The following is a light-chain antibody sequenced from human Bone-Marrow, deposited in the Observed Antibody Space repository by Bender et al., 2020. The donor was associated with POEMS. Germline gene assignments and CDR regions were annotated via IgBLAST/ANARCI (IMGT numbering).Light chain of an antibody. V-gene: IGLV2-14*03. CDR1: SGDY. CDR2: DFS. CDR3: SSYTTTSTPV. Sequence: QSALTQPAAVSGSPGQSITISCTGTSGDYVSWYQQPPGKAPKLLIYDFSSRPSGISNRFSGSKSGNTASLTISGLQAEDEADYYCSSYTTTSTPVFGGGTKVTVL. J-gene: IGLJ2*01.